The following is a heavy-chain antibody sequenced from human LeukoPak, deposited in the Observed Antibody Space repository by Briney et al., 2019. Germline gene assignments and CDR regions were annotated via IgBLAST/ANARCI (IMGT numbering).Heavy chain of an antibody. CDR1: GFTFSSYW. Sequence: SGGSLRLSCAASGFTFSSYWMSWVRQAPGKGLEWVAVISYDGSNKYHADSVKGRFTISRDNSKNTLYLQMNSLRAEDTAVYYCARGSYSSSWYKPFHGYYYYMDVWGKGTTVTVSS. J-gene: IGHJ6*03. CDR2: ISYDGSNK. D-gene: IGHD6-13*01. V-gene: IGHV3-30*03. CDR3: ARGSYSSSWYKPFHGYYYYMDV.